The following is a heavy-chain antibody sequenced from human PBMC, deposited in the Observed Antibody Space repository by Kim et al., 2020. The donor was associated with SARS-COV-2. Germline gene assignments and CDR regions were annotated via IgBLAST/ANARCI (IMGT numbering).Heavy chain of an antibody. CDR1: GGSISSYY. CDR2: IYYSGST. Sequence: SETLSLTCTVSGGSISSYYWSWIRQPPGKGLEWIGYIYYSGSTNYNPSLKSRVTISVDTSKNQFSLKLSSVTAADTAVYYCARGIPLGWAPELGECDPWGQGTLVTVSS. J-gene: IGHJ5*02. CDR3: ARGIPLGWAPELGECDP. D-gene: IGHD3-16*01. V-gene: IGHV4-59*01.